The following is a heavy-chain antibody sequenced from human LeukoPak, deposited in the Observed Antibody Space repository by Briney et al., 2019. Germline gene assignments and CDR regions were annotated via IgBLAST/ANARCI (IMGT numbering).Heavy chain of an antibody. V-gene: IGHV1-69*05. J-gene: IGHJ5*02. Sequence: SVKVSCKASGGTLISYAISWVRQAPGQGLEWMGRIIPIFGTANYAQKFQGRVTITTDESTSTAYMELSSLRSEDTAVYYCARDRCSGGSCYSTSKYNWFDPWGQGTLVTVSS. CDR1: GGTLISYA. CDR3: ARDRCSGGSCYSTSKYNWFDP. CDR2: IIPIFGTA. D-gene: IGHD2-15*01.